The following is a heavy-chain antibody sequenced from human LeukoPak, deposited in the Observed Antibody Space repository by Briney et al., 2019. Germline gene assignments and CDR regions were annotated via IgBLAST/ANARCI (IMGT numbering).Heavy chain of an antibody. J-gene: IGHJ4*02. CDR3: AKARYSGSPRFSFFDLDY. D-gene: IGHD1-26*01. Sequence: PGGSLRLSCAASGFTFSDYYMSWIRQAPGKGLEWVSYISSSGSTIYYADSVKGRFTISRDNAKNSLYLQMNSLRAEDTAVYYCAKARYSGSPRFSFFDLDYWGQGTLVTVSS. CDR1: GFTFSDYY. CDR2: ISSSGSTI. V-gene: IGHV3-11*04.